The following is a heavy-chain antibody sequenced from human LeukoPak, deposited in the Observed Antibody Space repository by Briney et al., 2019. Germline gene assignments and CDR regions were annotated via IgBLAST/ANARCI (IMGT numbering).Heavy chain of an antibody. V-gene: IGHV4-39*01. CDR1: GVSTTNGTYY. J-gene: IGHJ4*02. D-gene: IGHD6-19*01. CDR3: ARHAEYNSGWHFYLDH. Sequence: SETLSLTCTVSGVSTTNGTYYWAWIRQSPGKGLEWIGSVHNVGSTYYNLSLRSRVTMSIDTSKNQFSLRLNSATAADTAVYYCARHAEYNSGWHFYLDHWGQGILVTVSS. CDR2: VHNVGST.